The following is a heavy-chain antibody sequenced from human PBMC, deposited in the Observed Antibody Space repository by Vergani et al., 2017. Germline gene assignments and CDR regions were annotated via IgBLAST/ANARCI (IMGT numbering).Heavy chain of an antibody. CDR2: IKQDGSEK. V-gene: IGHV3-7*01. CDR1: GFTFSSYW. Sequence: EVQLVESGGGLVQPGGSLRLSCAASGFTFSSYWMSWVRQAPGKGLEWVANIKQDGSEKYYVDSVKGRFTISRDNSKNTLYLQMNSLRAEDTAVYYCAKLPGGYSPGGAFDIWGQGTMVTVSS. CDR3: AKLPGGYSPGGAFDI. D-gene: IGHD5-18*01. J-gene: IGHJ3*02.